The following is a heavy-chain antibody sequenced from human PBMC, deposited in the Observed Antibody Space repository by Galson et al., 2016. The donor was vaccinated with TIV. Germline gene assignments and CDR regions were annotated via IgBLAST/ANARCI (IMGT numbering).Heavy chain of an antibody. J-gene: IGHJ5*02. CDR1: GYTFTSYG. CDR3: ARLGYCSSMSCFQFDP. D-gene: IGHD2-2*01. Sequence: SVKVSCKASGYTFTSYGIHWMRQALGQRLEWMGWINTATGYTKYSQTFQDRITITRDTSAGTAYMELSSLRSEDTATYYCARLGYCSSMSCFQFDPWGQGTLVSVSS. V-gene: IGHV1-3*04. CDR2: INTATGYT.